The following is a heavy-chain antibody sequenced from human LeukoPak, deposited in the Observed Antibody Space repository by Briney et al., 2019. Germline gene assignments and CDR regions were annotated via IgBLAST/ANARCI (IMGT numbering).Heavy chain of an antibody. Sequence: PGGSLRLSCAASGFTFDDYAMHWVRQAPGKGLEWVSGISWNSGSIGYADSVKGRFTISRDNAKNSLYLQMNSLRAEDTALYYCAKELASFTVHYYDAFDIWGQGTMVTVSS. J-gene: IGHJ3*02. CDR2: ISWNSGSI. CDR1: GFTFDDYA. CDR3: AKELASFTVHYYDAFDI. V-gene: IGHV3-9*01. D-gene: IGHD3-10*01.